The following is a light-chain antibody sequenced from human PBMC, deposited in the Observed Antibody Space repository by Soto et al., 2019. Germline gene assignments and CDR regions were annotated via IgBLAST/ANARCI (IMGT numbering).Light chain of an antibody. CDR3: SSYAGSNNYV. CDR1: SSDVGSYNY. J-gene: IGLJ1*01. Sequence: QSALTQPPSASGSPGQSVTISCTGTSSDVGSYNYVSWYQQHPGKAPKLMIYEVSKRPSGVPDRFSGSKSGNTASLTVSGLQAEDDADYYCSSYAGSNNYVFGTATKLTVL. V-gene: IGLV2-8*01. CDR2: EVS.